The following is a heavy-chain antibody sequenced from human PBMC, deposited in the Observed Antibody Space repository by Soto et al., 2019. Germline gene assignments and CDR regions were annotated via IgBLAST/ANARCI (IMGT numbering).Heavy chain of an antibody. Sequence: QVQLVQSGAEVKKPGASVKVSCKASGYTFTSYGISWVRQAPGQGLEWVGWISAYNGNTNYAQKLQGRVTMTTDTSTSTAYMELRSLRSDDTAVYYCARDKGFTMIVVVIPRGMDVWGQGTTVTVSS. CDR2: ISAYNGNT. D-gene: IGHD3-22*01. V-gene: IGHV1-18*01. CDR1: GYTFTSYG. J-gene: IGHJ6*02. CDR3: ARDKGFTMIVVVIPRGMDV.